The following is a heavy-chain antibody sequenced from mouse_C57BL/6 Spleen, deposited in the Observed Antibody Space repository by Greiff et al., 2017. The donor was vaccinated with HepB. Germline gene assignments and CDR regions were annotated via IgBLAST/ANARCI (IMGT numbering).Heavy chain of an antibody. J-gene: IGHJ3*01. CDR1: GYTFTSYW. D-gene: IGHD1-1*02. V-gene: IGHV1-52*01. CDR2: IDPSDSET. CDR3: ARYGGKDWFAY. Sequence: QVQLKQPGAELVRPGSSVKLSCKASGYTFTSYWMHWVKQRPIQGLEWIGNIDPSDSETHYNQKFKDKATLTVDKSSSTAYMQLSSLTSEDSAVYYCARYGGKDWFAYWGQGTLVTVSA.